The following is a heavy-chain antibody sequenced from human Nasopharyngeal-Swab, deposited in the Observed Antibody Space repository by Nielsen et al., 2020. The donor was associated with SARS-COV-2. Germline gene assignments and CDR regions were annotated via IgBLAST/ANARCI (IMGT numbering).Heavy chain of an antibody. CDR2: ISYDGSNK. J-gene: IGHJ4*02. CDR1: GFTFSSYG. V-gene: IGHV3-30*18. CDR3: AKEPTIGEYFDY. D-gene: IGHD3-10*01. Sequence: LSLTCAASGFTFSSYGMHWVRQAPGKGLEWGAVISYDGSNKYYADSVKGRFTISRDNSKNTLYLQMNSLRAEDTAVYYCAKEPTIGEYFDYWGQGTLVTVSS.